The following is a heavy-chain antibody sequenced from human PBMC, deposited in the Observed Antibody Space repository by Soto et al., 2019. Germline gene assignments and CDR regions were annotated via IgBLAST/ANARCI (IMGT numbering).Heavy chain of an antibody. D-gene: IGHD3-10*01. J-gene: IGHJ4*02. CDR2: ISYDGNDE. CDR3: ARDMNHDYASGRLDY. V-gene: IGHV3-30-3*01. Sequence: QVKLVESGGGVVQPGASLRLSCVASGFTFSDYPLPWVRRAPGKGLEWVAVISYDGNDESYSDSVKGRFTISRDNSKTTVNLKMNRLRADDMAVYHCARDMNHDYASGRLDYLGQGTLVSVSS. CDR1: GFTFSDYP.